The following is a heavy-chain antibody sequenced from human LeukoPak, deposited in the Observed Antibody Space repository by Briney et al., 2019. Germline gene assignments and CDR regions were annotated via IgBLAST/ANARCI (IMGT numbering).Heavy chain of an antibody. Sequence: GGSLRLSCAASGFTFNSYSMIWVRQAPGKGLEWVSGISTGGGSTYYADSVKGRFTISRDNSENTLYLQMNSRGAEDTAVYYCARVRGSAWYYYYLDVWGKGTTVTVSS. J-gene: IGHJ6*03. CDR1: GFTFNSYS. CDR2: ISTGGGST. V-gene: IGHV3-23*01. D-gene: IGHD3-10*01. CDR3: ARVRGSAWYYYYLDV.